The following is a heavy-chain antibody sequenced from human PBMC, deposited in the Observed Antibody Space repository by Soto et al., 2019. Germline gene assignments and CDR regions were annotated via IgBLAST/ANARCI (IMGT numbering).Heavy chain of an antibody. J-gene: IGHJ4*02. CDR2: INHSGST. V-gene: IGHV4-34*01. D-gene: IGHD2-15*01. CDR1: GGSFSGYY. Sequence: SETLSLTCAVYGGSFSGYYWSWIRQPPGKGLEWIGEINHSGSTNYNPSLKSRVTISVDTSKNQFSLKLSSVTAADTAVYYCASLVGFDYWGQGTLVTVSS. CDR3: ASLVGFDY.